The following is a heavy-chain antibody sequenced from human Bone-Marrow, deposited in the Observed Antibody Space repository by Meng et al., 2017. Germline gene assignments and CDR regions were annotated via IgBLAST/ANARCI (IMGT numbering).Heavy chain of an antibody. D-gene: IGHD4-17*01. V-gene: IGHV3-15*01. Sequence: GESLKISCAASGFTFSSYAMSWVRQAPGKGLEWVGRIKSKTDGGTTDYAAPVKGRFTISRDDSKNTLYLQMNSLKTEDTAVYYCTTGREQDYGDYVGRYYFDYWGQGTLVTVSS. CDR2: IKSKTDGGTT. J-gene: IGHJ4*02. CDR1: GFTFSSYA. CDR3: TTGREQDYGDYVGRYYFDY.